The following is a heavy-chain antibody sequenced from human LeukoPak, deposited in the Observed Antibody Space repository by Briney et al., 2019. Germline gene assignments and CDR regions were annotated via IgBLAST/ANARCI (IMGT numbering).Heavy chain of an antibody. Sequence: GASVKVSCKASGYTFVSHGISWVRQAPGQGLEWMGWISVYNGNPNYAQKLQGRVTMTTDTSTSTAYMELRSLRSDDTAVYYCARDSYSSSWYESYYYYMDVRGKGTTVTVSS. CDR1: GYTFVSHG. CDR2: ISVYNGNP. V-gene: IGHV1-18*01. J-gene: IGHJ6*03. D-gene: IGHD6-13*01. CDR3: ARDSYSSSWYESYYYYMDV.